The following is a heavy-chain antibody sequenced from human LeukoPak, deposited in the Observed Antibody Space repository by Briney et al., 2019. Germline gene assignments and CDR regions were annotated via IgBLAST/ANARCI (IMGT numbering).Heavy chain of an antibody. J-gene: IGHJ4*02. D-gene: IGHD7-27*01. V-gene: IGHV4-59*01. Sequence: SETLSLTCTVSGGSISSYYWSWIRQPPGKGLEWIGYIYYSGSTNYNPSLKSRVTISVDTSKNQFSLKLSSVTAADTAVYYCARGNWAAYPKFDYWGQGTLVTVSS. CDR2: IYYSGST. CDR3: ARGNWAAYPKFDY. CDR1: GGSISSYY.